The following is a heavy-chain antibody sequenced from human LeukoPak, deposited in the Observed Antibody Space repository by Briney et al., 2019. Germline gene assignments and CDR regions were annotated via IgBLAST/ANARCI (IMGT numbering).Heavy chain of an antibody. V-gene: IGHV3-74*01. D-gene: IGHD3-22*01. CDR1: GFTFSSYW. CDR2: INTDESST. CDR3: ARLDSSGYYYFDY. J-gene: IGHJ4*02. Sequence: GGSLRLSCAASGFTFSSYWMHWVRQAPGKGLVWISRINTDESSTSYADSVKGRFTISRDNAKNTLYLQMNSLRAEDTAVYYCARLDSSGYYYFDYWGQGSLVTVSS.